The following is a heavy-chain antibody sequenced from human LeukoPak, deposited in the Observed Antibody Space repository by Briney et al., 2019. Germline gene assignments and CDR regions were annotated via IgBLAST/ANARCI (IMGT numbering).Heavy chain of an antibody. CDR3: AREDTAMVTRNPFDY. V-gene: IGHV4-34*01. D-gene: IGHD5-18*01. Sequence: SETLSLTCAVYGGSFSGYYWSWIRQPPGKGLEWIGEINHSGSTNYNPSLKSRVTISVDTSKNQFSLKLSPVTAADTAVYYCAREDTAMVTRNPFDYWGQGTLVTVSS. CDR2: INHSGST. CDR1: GGSFSGYY. J-gene: IGHJ4*02.